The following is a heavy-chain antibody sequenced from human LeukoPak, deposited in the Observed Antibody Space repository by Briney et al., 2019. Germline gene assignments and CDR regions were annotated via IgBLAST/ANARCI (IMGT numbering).Heavy chain of an antibody. J-gene: IGHJ6*03. D-gene: IGHD6-6*01. CDR2: IYHSGNT. Sequence: PSETLSLSCTDSGDSISSGDYYWSSIRQPAGKGLEWIGYIYHSGNTNYNPSLKSRVTMSVDTSKNQFSLKLSSVTAADTALYYCARGIYSSYPSFYYYYYYMDVWGKGTTVTVSS. V-gene: IGHV4-61*10. CDR3: ARGIYSSYPSFYYYYYYMDV. CDR1: GDSISSGDYY.